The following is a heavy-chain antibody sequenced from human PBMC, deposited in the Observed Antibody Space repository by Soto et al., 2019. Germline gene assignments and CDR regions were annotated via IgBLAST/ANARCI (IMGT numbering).Heavy chain of an antibody. J-gene: IGHJ5*02. Sequence: SETLSLTCTVSGGSISSYYWSWIRQPPGKGLEWIGYLFYSGITVYSPSLKSRVAISVDTSKNQFSLNLSSVTAADTAVYYCAKDSGYNYGYFRWFDPWGQGTLVTVSS. CDR1: GGSISSYY. D-gene: IGHD5-18*01. CDR3: AKDSGYNYGYFRWFDP. CDR2: LFYSGIT. V-gene: IGHV4-59*01.